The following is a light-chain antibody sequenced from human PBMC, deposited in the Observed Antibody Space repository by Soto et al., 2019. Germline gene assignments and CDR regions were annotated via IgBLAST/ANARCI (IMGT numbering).Light chain of an antibody. CDR3: QQSYSIPWT. V-gene: IGKV1-39*01. J-gene: IGKJ1*01. CDR1: QTIGRY. CDR2: TAS. Sequence: DIEMTQSPSSLSASVGDRVTTTCRASQTIGRYLNWYQHKPGKAPKLLIYTASNLQSGVPSRFSGSRSGRDFTLTISSLQPEDFATYYCQQSYSIPWTFGQGTKVEIK.